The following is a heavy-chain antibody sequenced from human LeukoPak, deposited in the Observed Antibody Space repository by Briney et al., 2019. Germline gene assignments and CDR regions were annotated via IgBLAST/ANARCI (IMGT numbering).Heavy chain of an antibody. CDR1: GFTFSNNG. J-gene: IGHJ4*02. CDR3: ARDQGLLVVAGRFGY. V-gene: IGHV3-48*01. D-gene: IGHD6-19*01. CDR2: ISGGSDTI. Sequence: GGSLRLSRAASGFTFSNNGMNWVRQAPGKGPECLSYISGGSDTIYYADSVKGRFTISRDNAKSSLYLQMNSLRAEDTAVYYCARDQGLLVVAGRFGYWGQGTLVTVSS.